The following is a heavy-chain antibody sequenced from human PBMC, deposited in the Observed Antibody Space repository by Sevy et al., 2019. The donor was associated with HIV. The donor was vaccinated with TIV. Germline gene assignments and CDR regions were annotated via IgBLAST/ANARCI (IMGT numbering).Heavy chain of an antibody. V-gene: IGHV1-2*02. J-gene: IGHJ4*02. D-gene: IGHD2-2*01. CDR2: INPNSGGT. Sequence: ASVKVSCKASGYTFTGYYMHWVRQAPGQGLEWMGWINPNSGGTNYAQKFQGRVTMTRDTSISTAYMELSRLRSDDTAVYYCARANCSSTSCYGPYYFDYWGQGTLVTVSS. CDR1: GYTFTGYY. CDR3: ARANCSSTSCYGPYYFDY.